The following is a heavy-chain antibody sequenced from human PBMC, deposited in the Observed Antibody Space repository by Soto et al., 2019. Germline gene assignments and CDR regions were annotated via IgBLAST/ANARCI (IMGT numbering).Heavy chain of an antibody. CDR3: MAAATK. CDR1: GFSFTNAW. J-gene: IGHJ4*02. V-gene: IGHV3-15*01. CDR2: IKSISSGATT. Sequence: EVKLVESGGGLVKPGGSLRLSCAAFGFSFTNAWMTWVRQAPGKGLEWVGRIKSISSGATTDYAAPVKGRFSISRDDSKNTVYLQMNSLKTDDTAVYYCMAAATKWGQGTLVTVSS. D-gene: IGHD1-26*01.